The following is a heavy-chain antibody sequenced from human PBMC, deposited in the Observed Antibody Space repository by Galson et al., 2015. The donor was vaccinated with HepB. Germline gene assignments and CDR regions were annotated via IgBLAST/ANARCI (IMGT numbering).Heavy chain of an antibody. CDR1: GDSINTYS. CDR3: SREGPSGIDDY. CDR2: MFHSGSS. D-gene: IGHD3-10*01. Sequence: ETLSLTCTVSGDSINTYSWNWIRQPPGKGLEWVGSMFHSGSSTYNPSLKSRVSMSLFTSKNEFPLELRSVTAADTAVYCCSREGPSGIDDYWGQGTLVTVSS. J-gene: IGHJ4*02. V-gene: IGHV4-59*03.